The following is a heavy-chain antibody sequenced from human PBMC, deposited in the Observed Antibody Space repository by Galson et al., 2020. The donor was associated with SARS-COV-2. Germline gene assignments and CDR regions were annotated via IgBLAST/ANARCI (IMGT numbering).Heavy chain of an antibody. D-gene: IGHD6-19*01. CDR1: GFTFSSYA. CDR3: AVCPNWGSGWCT. Sequence: GGSLRLSCSASGFTFSSYAMPWVRQALGRGLEWVSSISVSGGPTYNADSVKGRFIISRDNSKRTVYLQMNSLRVEDTAMYHCAVCPNWGSGWCTWGQGTLVTVSS. V-gene: IGHV3-23*01. CDR2: ISVSGGPT. J-gene: IGHJ5*02.